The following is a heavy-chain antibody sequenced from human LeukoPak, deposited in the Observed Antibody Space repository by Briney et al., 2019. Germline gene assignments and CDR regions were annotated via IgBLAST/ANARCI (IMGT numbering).Heavy chain of an antibody. CDR1: GGSISSSSYY. Sequence: SETLSLTCTVSGGSISSSSYYWGWIRQPPGKGLEWIGSIYYSGSTYYNPSLKSRVTISVGTSKNQFSLKLSSVTAADTAVYYCARYSSSSDWFDPWGQGTLVTVSS. D-gene: IGHD6-6*01. CDR2: IYYSGST. J-gene: IGHJ5*02. CDR3: ARYSSSSDWFDP. V-gene: IGHV4-39*01.